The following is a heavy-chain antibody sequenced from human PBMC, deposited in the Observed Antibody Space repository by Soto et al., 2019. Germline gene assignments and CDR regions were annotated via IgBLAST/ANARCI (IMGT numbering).Heavy chain of an antibody. CDR3: ARVNSNYEAWYGMDV. D-gene: IGHD4-4*01. J-gene: IGHJ6*02. Sequence: KSSETLSPTCTVSGGSISSYYWSWIQQPPGKGLEWIGYTYYSGSTNYNPSLKSRVTISVDTSKNQFSPKLSSVTAADTAVYYCARVNSNYEAWYGMDVWGQGTTVTVSS. CDR1: GGSISSYY. CDR2: TYYSGST. V-gene: IGHV4-59*01.